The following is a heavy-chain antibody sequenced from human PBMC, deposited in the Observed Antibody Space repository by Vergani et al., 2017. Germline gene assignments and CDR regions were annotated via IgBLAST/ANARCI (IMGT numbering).Heavy chain of an antibody. D-gene: IGHD2-2*01. J-gene: IGHJ5*02. CDR2: MNPNSGNT. CDR3: ASGALGYCSSTSCAMDWFDP. Sequence: QVQLVQSGAEVKKPGASVKVSCKASGYTFTSYDINWVRQATGQGLEWMGWMNPNSGNTGYAQKFQGRVTMTRNTSISTAYMELSSLRSEDTAVYYCASGALGYCSSTSCAMDWFDPWGQGTLVTVSS. CDR1: GYTFTSYD. V-gene: IGHV1-8*01.